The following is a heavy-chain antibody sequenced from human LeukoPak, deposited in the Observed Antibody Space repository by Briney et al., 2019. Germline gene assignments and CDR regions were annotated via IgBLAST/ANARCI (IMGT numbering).Heavy chain of an antibody. Sequence: GGSLRLSCAASGFTVSINYMSWVRQAPGKGLEWVSSISSSSSYKYYADSVKGRFTISRDNANNSLYLQMNSLRAEDTAVYYCARDSYYYDSSGPQGWGQGTLVTVSS. J-gene: IGHJ4*02. CDR1: GFTVSINY. CDR3: ARDSYYYDSSGPQG. CDR2: ISSSSSYK. D-gene: IGHD3-22*01. V-gene: IGHV3-21*01.